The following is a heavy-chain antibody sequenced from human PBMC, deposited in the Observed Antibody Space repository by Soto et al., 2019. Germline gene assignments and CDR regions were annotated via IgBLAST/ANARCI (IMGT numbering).Heavy chain of an antibody. D-gene: IGHD4-17*01. CDR3: ARGKHDYGDYVGMDV. Sequence: QVQLQESGPGLVKPSETLSLTCTVSGGSVSSGSYYWSWIRQPPGKGLEWIGYIYYSGSTNYNPSLKSQVTISVDASKNQLSLKLSSVTAADTAVYYCARGKHDYGDYVGMDVWGQGTTVTVSS. J-gene: IGHJ6*02. CDR1: GGSVSSGSYY. V-gene: IGHV4-61*01. CDR2: IYYSGST.